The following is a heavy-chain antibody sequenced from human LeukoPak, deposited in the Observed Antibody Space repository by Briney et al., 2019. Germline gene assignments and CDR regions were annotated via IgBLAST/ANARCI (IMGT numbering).Heavy chain of an antibody. D-gene: IGHD3-22*01. CDR1: GFTFSSYW. CDR3: ASDSTYYYDGSGYYRRDY. J-gene: IGHJ4*02. V-gene: IGHV3-74*01. CDR2: INSDGSST. Sequence: GGSLRLSCAASGFTFSSYWTHWVRQAPGKGLVWVSRINSDGSSTSYADSVKGRFTISRDNAKNTLYLQMNSLRAEDTAVYYCASDSTYYYDGSGYYRRDYWGQGTLVTVSS.